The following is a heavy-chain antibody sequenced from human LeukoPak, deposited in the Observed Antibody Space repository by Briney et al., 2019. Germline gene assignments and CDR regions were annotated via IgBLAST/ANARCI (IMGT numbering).Heavy chain of an antibody. V-gene: IGHV4-59*08. Sequence: NPSETLCLTCTVSGGSISSYYWSWIRQPPGKGLEYIGYIYYSGSTDYNPSLKSRVTISVDSSNQCSLMLASATAADAAGDYCARQSISARRAFDIWGQGTMVTVSS. CDR2: IYYSGST. J-gene: IGHJ3*02. D-gene: IGHD6-6*01. CDR3: ARQSISARRAFDI. CDR1: GGSISSYY.